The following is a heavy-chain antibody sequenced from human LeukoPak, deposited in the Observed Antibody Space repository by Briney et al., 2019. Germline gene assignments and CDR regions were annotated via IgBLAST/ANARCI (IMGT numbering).Heavy chain of an antibody. J-gene: IGHJ6*03. CDR3: ARGHCGGDCYSAYYYYMDV. Sequence: SVKVSCKASGGTFSSYAISWVRQAPGQGLEWMGGIIPIFGTANYAQKFQGRVTITTDESTSTAYMELSSLRSEDTAVYYCARGHCGGDCYSAYYYYMDVWGKGTTVTVCS. CDR2: IIPIFGTA. CDR1: GGTFSSYA. D-gene: IGHD2-21*02. V-gene: IGHV1-69*05.